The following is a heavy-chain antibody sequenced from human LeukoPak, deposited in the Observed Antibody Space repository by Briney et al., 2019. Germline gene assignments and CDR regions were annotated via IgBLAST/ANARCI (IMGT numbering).Heavy chain of an antibody. D-gene: IGHD1-26*01. CDR2: ISGSGSTI. CDR3: ARGRGGSW. Sequence: PVGSLRLSCAASGFTFSSYEMNWVRQAPGKGLEGVSYISGSGSTIYYADSVKGRFTISRDNAKTSLSLQMNSLRAEDTAVYYCARGRGGSWWGQGTLVTVSS. J-gene: IGHJ4*02. V-gene: IGHV3-48*03. CDR1: GFTFSSYE.